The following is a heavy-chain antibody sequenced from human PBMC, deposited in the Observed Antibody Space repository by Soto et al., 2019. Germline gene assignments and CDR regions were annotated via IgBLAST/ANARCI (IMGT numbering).Heavy chain of an antibody. CDR1: GDSVSSNSAA. V-gene: IGHV6-1*01. D-gene: IGHD3-10*01. CDR2: TYYRSKWYN. Sequence: SQTLSLTCAISGDSVSSNSAAWNWIRQSPSRGLEWLGRTYYRSKWYNDYAVSVKSRITINPDTSKNQFSLQLNSVTPEDTAVYYCARDRSATLVRGVTFDYWGQGTLVTVSS. J-gene: IGHJ4*02. CDR3: ARDRSATLVRGVTFDY.